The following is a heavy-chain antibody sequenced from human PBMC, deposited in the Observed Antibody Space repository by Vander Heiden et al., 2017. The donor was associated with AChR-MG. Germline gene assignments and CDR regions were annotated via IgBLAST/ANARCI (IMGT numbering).Heavy chain of an antibody. CDR1: GFTLGDYA. CDR2: IRSKAYGGTT. CDR3: TREFPWYYGSGSPRAY. D-gene: IGHD3-10*01. Sequence: EVQLVESGGGLVQPGRSLRLSCTASGFTLGDYAMGWFRQAPGKGLEWVGFIRSKAYGGTTEYAASVKGRFTISRDDSKSIAYLQMNSLKTEDTAVYYCTREFPWYYGSGSPRAYWGQGTLVTVST. J-gene: IGHJ4*02. V-gene: IGHV3-49*03.